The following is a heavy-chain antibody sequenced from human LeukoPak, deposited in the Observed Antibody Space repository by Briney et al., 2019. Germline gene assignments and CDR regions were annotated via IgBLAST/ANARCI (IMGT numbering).Heavy chain of an antibody. CDR3: ARAADFWSGYFTAIGL. CDR1: GFTFSIYS. D-gene: IGHD3-3*01. J-gene: IGHJ4*02. Sequence: PGGSLRLSCAASGFTFSIYSMNWVRQAPGKGLEWLSYISSISRTIYYADPVRGRFTISRDNAKRSLYLQVNSLRAEDTAVYYCARAADFWSGYFTAIGLWGQGTLVTVSS. CDR2: ISSISRTI. V-gene: IGHV3-48*01.